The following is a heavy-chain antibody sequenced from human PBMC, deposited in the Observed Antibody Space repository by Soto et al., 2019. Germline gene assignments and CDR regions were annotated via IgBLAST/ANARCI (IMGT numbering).Heavy chain of an antibody. CDR1: GGSISSSSYY. CDR2: IYYSGST. Sequence: QLQLQESGPGLVKPSETLSLTCTVSGGSISSSSYYWGWIRQPPGKGLEWIGSIYYSGSTYYNPSLKSRVTISVDTSKNQFSLKLSSVTAADTAVYYCASTPLFVLLWFGEPNYAFDIWGQGTMVTVSS. J-gene: IGHJ3*02. D-gene: IGHD3-10*01. CDR3: ASTPLFVLLWFGEPNYAFDI. V-gene: IGHV4-39*01.